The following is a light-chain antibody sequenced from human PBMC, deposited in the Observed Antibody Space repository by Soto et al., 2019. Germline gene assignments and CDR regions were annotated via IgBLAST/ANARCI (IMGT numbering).Light chain of an antibody. V-gene: IGKV3-20*01. Sequence: EIVLKQSPGTLSLSPGERATLSCRASQSVSSSSLAWYQQKPGQAPRLLIYGASSRATGIPDRFSGSGSGTDFTLTISRLEPEDFAVYYCQQYGSSPFTFGPGTKVDIK. CDR3: QQYGSSPFT. CDR1: QSVSSSS. J-gene: IGKJ3*01. CDR2: GAS.